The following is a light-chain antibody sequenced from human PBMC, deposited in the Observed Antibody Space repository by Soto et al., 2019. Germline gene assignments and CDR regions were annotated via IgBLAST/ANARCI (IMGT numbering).Light chain of an antibody. CDR3: QVWDTSSDPSWV. J-gene: IGLJ3*02. CDR1: HIGSKS. CDR2: YAS. Sequence: SSVLTQPPSVSVAPGKTARITCGGNHIGSKSVHWYQQRPGQAPVLVIYYASDRPSGIPERFSGSNSGNTATRAVSRVEAGDEGDYYCQVWDTSSDPSWVFGGGTKLTVL. V-gene: IGLV3-21*01.